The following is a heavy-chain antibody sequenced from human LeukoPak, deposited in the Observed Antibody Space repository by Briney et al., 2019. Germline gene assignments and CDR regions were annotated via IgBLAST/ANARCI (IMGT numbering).Heavy chain of an antibody. V-gene: IGHV4-34*01. J-gene: IGHJ4*02. CDR2: INHSGST. CDR1: GGSFSGYY. Sequence: SETLSLTCAVHGGSFSGYYWSWIRQPPGKGLEWIGEINHSGSTNYNPSLKSRVTISVDTSKNQFSLKLSSVTAADTAVYYCARDPSGYFNYWGQGTLATVSS. D-gene: IGHD3-22*01. CDR3: ARDPSGYFNY.